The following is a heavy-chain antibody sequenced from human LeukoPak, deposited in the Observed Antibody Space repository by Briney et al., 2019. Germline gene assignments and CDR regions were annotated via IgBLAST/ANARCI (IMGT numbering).Heavy chain of an antibody. CDR1: GFTFSSYS. CDR2: ISSSSSTI. V-gene: IGHV3-48*01. D-gene: IGHD2-2*02. CDR3: ARGYLGVVVVPAAIPTSSSSLSPFDY. Sequence: PGGSPRLXRAASGFTFSSYSMNWVRQAPGKGLEWVSYISSSSSTIYYADSVKGRFTISRDNAKSSLYLQMNSLRAEDTAVYYCARGYLGVVVVPAAIPTSSSSLSPFDYWGQGTLVTVSS. J-gene: IGHJ4*02.